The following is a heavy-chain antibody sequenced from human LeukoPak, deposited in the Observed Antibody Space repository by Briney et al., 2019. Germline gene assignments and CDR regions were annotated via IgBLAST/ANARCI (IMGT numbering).Heavy chain of an antibody. CDR3: AKDFDCGGDCYIGALDI. V-gene: IGHV3-23*01. D-gene: IGHD2-21*01. J-gene: IGHJ3*02. Sequence: GGSLRLSCAASGFTFSSYAMSWVRQAPGKGLEWISAISGSGGSTYYADSVKGRFTISRDNSKNTLYLQMNSLRAEDTAVYYCAKDFDCGGDCYIGALDIWGQGTMVTVSS. CDR1: GFTFSSYA. CDR2: ISGSGGST.